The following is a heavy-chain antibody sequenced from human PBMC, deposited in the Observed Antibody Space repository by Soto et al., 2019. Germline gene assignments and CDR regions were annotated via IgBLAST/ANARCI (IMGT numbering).Heavy chain of an antibody. Sequence: QVQLVQSGAEVKKPGASVKVSCKASGITYTTYAIHWVRRAPGQGLEWMGWINTGNGNTRYSQRFQGRVTLTTDTSANTAYMDLSSLTSEDTAVYYCARAISGYVTWGQGTLITVSS. CDR2: INTGNGNT. CDR3: ARAISGYVT. D-gene: IGHD5-12*01. V-gene: IGHV1-3*04. J-gene: IGHJ5*02. CDR1: GITYTTYA.